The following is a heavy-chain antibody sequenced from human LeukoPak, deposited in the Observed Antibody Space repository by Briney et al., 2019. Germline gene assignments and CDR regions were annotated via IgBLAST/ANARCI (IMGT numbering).Heavy chain of an antibody. Sequence: ASVKVSCKASGGTFSSYAISWVRQAPGQGLEWMGGIIPIFGTANYAQKFQGRVTITADESTTSAYMELTGLRSEDTAVYYCAKDEGVANRWFDPWGQGTLVTVSS. D-gene: IGHD5-12*01. J-gene: IGHJ5*02. CDR3: AKDEGVANRWFDP. CDR2: IIPIFGTA. CDR1: GGTFSSYA. V-gene: IGHV1-69*13.